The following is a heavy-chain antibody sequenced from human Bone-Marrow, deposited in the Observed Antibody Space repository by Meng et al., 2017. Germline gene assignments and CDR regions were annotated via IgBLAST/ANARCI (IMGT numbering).Heavy chain of an antibody. CDR1: GFTFSDYY. CDR3: ASQLWFGELLFDY. V-gene: IGHV3-11*04. J-gene: IGHJ4*02. Sequence: QGRLVESGGGLVKPGGSLSFSCAASGFTFSDYYMSWIRQAPGKGLEWVSYISSSGSTIYYADSVKGRFTISRDNAKNSLYLQMNSLRAEDTAVYYCASQLWFGELLFDYWGQGTLVTASS. CDR2: ISSSGSTI. D-gene: IGHD3-10*01.